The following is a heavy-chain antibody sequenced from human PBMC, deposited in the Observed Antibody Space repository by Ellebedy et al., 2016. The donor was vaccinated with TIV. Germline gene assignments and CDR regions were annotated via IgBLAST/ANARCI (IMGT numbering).Heavy chain of an antibody. CDR1: GYAFSGYD. Sequence: AASVKVSCKASGYAFSGYDMNWVRQAPGQGLAWMGWINTNTGNPTYAQGFTGRFVFSLDTSVSTAYLQISSLKAEDTAVYYCARGAAAGFFWYFDLWGRGTLVTVSS. CDR3: ARGAAAGFFWYFDL. CDR2: INTNTGNP. J-gene: IGHJ2*01. D-gene: IGHD6-13*01. V-gene: IGHV7-4-1*02.